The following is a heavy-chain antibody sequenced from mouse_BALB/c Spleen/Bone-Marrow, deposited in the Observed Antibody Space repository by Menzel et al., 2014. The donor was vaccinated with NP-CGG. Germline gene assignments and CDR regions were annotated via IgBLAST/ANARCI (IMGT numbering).Heavy chain of an antibody. CDR2: IYPYNGGT. CDR1: GYTFTDYN. D-gene: IGHD1-1*02. J-gene: IGHJ1*01. CDR3: ARELSWYFDV. Sequence: EVQLQQSGPELVKPGASVKISCKASGYTFTDYNMHWVKQSHGKSLEWIGYIYPYNGGTGYNQKFKSKATLTVDNSPSAANMELRRLTTEDSAVYYCARELSWYFDVWGAGTTVTVSS. V-gene: IGHV1S29*02.